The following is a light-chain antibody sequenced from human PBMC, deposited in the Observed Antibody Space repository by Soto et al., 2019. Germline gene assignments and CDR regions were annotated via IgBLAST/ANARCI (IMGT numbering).Light chain of an antibody. V-gene: IGKV1-8*01. CDR3: QKYYSYPQWT. CDR1: QGISSY. CDR2: AAS. J-gene: IGKJ1*01. Sequence: ASRMPPSPSSLSSSTVYIFTITVLSSQGISSYLAWYQKKPVKAPKLLIYAASTLQSGVPSTFSGSGSGTDFTLTIRCLKSEDFATYYCQKYYSYPQWTCGKGPKGDIK.